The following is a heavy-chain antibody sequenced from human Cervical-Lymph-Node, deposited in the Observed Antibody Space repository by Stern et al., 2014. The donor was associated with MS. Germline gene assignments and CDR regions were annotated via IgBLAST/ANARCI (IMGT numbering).Heavy chain of an antibody. CDR3: AKESGGYDYVWRPVDY. Sequence: EVQLEESGGGLVQPGGSLRLSCAASGFTFSSYAMSWVRQAPGKGLEWVSAISGSGGSTYYADSVKGRFTIPRDNSKNKLYLQMNSLRAEDTAVYYCAKESGGYDYVWRPVDYWGQGTLVTVSS. J-gene: IGHJ4*02. D-gene: IGHD5-12*01. V-gene: IGHV3-23*04. CDR2: ISGSGGST. CDR1: GFTFSSYA.